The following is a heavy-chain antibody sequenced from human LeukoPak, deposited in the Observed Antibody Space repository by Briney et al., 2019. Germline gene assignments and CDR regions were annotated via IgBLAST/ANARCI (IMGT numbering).Heavy chain of an antibody. CDR3: TTRSPTRYCSDGACYSSADY. Sequence: GGSLRLSCATSGFTFSAYSKIWVRQAPGKGLEWVGHIRSKADGGTPDYIAPVKGRFTISRDDSKDTLYLQMNSLNTEDTAMYYCTTRSPTRYCSDGACYSSADYWGQGTLVTVSS. CDR2: IRSKADGGTP. CDR1: GFTFSAYS. J-gene: IGHJ4*02. V-gene: IGHV3-15*01. D-gene: IGHD2-15*01.